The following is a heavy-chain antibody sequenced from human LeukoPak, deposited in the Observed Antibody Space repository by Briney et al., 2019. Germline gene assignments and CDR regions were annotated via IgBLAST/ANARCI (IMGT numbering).Heavy chain of an antibody. CDR3: AKDRAIVPFDP. J-gene: IGHJ5*02. D-gene: IGHD2-2*01. V-gene: IGHV3-23*01. CDR2: ITATSSST. Sequence: GGSLRLSCAASGFTFSSYGMSWVRQAPGKGLEWVSAITATSSSTHDADSVQGRFTISRDNSKNTLYLQMNSLRAEDTAVYYCAKDRAIVPFDPWGQGTLVTVSS. CDR1: GFTFSSYG.